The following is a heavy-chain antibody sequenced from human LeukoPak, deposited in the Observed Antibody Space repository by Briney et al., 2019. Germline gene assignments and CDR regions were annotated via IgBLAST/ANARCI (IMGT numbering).Heavy chain of an antibody. CDR1: GGTFSSYA. D-gene: IGHD2-2*01. J-gene: IGHJ4*02. Sequence: SVKVSCKASGGTFSSYAISWVRQAPGQGLEWMGRIIPIFGTANYAQKFQGRVTITTDESTSTAYMELSSLRSEDTAVYYCARPRMVPAAKEDFYFDYWGQGTLVTVSS. CDR2: IIPIFGTA. V-gene: IGHV1-69*05. CDR3: ARPRMVPAAKEDFYFDY.